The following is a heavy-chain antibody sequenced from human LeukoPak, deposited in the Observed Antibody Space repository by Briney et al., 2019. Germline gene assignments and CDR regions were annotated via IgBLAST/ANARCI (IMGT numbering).Heavy chain of an antibody. J-gene: IGHJ6*03. V-gene: IGHV4-59*01. D-gene: IGHD2-15*01. Sequence: SETLSLTCSVSGGSISSYYWNFIRQPPGKGLEWIGNIYYSGSTNYNPSLKSRVTISIDTSKNQFSLKLSSVTAADTAVYYCARGRMVAATKSSWDQRVGVYYMDVWGKGTTVTISS. CDR2: IYYSGST. CDR3: ARGRMVAATKSSWDQRVGVYYMDV. CDR1: GGSISSYY.